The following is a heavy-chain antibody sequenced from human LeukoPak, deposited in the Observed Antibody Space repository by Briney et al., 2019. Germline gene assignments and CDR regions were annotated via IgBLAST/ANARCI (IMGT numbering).Heavy chain of an antibody. CDR1: GFPLSTFW. D-gene: IGHD3-22*01. CDR3: ARVIVDSSGYYRFSYFDY. CDR2: IKEDVSEK. J-gene: IGHJ4*02. V-gene: IGHV3-7*01. Sequence: PGGSVRLLCAPWGFPLSTFWMIWLRQSPGRGREGVAKIKEDVSEKFYVDSVKGRFTISRDNAKNTLYLQMKSLRAEDTAVYYCARVIVDSSGYYRFSYFDYWGQGTLVTVSP.